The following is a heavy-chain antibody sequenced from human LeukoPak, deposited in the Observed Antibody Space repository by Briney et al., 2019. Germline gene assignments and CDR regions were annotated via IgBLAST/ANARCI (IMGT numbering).Heavy chain of an antibody. D-gene: IGHD3-9*01. J-gene: IGHJ6*02. V-gene: IGHV4-39*07. CDR1: GGSISSSSYY. CDR3: ARDTQYYDILTGYPGYYYYGMDV. CDR2: IYYSGST. Sequence: SETLSLTCTVSGGSISSSSYYWGWIRQPPGKGLEWIGSIYYSGSTYYNPSLKSRVTISVDTSKNQFSLKLSSVTAADTAVYYCARDTQYYDILTGYPGYYYYGMDVWGQGTTVTVSS.